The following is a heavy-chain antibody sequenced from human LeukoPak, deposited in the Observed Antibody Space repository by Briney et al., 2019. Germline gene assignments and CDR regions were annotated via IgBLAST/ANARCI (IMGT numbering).Heavy chain of an antibody. D-gene: IGHD6-19*01. CDR3: ATGSTAVAGAKY. Sequence: GGSLRLSCAASGFTFSTYGMNWVRQAPGKGLEWVSTISRSGDITYYADSVKGRFTISRDNSKNTLYLQMNSLRAEDTAIYYCATGSTAVAGAKYWGQGILVTVSS. CDR1: GFTFSTYG. CDR2: ISRSGDIT. V-gene: IGHV3-23*01. J-gene: IGHJ4*02.